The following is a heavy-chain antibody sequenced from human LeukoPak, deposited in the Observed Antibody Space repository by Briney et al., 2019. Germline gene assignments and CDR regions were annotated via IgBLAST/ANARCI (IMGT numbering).Heavy chain of an antibody. V-gene: IGHV4-39*01. J-gene: IGHJ6*02. CDR1: GGSISSSSYY. CDR3: ATYTIAAGGYYYYGMDV. Sequence: SETLSLTCTVSGGSISSSSYYWGWIRQPPGKGLEWIGSIYYSGSTYYNPSLKSRVTISVDTSKNQFSLKLSSVTAADTAVYFCATYTIAAGGYYYYGMDVWGQGTTVTVSS. D-gene: IGHD6-13*01. CDR2: IYYSGST.